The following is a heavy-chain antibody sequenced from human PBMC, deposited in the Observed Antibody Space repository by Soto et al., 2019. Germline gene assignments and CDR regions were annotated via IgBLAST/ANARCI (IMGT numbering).Heavy chain of an antibody. D-gene: IGHD2-15*01. J-gene: IGHJ6*02. CDR2: MNPNSGNT. CDR1: GYTFTSYD. CDR3: ARSIVVVAATGRGYYYYGMDV. Sequence: QVQLVQSGAEVKKPGASVKVSCKASGYTFTSYDINWVRQATGQGLEWMGWMNPNSGNTGYAQKFQGRVTMTRNTSISTAYMELSSLRSEDTAVYYCARSIVVVAATGRGYYYYGMDVWGQGTTVTVS. V-gene: IGHV1-8*01.